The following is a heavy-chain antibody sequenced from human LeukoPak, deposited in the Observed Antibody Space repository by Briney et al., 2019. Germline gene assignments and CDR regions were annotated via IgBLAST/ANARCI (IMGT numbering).Heavy chain of an antibody. J-gene: IGHJ4*02. CDR1: GGSISSYY. CDR3: AREASRYSVTHFDF. D-gene: IGHD4-17*01. Sequence: SETLSLTCTVSGGSISSYYWSWIRQPPGKGLEWIGYIYYGGSTNYNPSLKSRVTISVDTSKNQFSLKLSSVTAADTAVYYCAREASRYSVTHFDFWGQGTLVTVSS. V-gene: IGHV4-59*01. CDR2: IYYGGST.